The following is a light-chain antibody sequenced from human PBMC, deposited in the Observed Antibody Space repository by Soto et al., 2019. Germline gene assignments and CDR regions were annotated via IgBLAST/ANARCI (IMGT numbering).Light chain of an antibody. CDR3: QXFYNWPRP. CDR2: GAS. J-gene: IGKJ1*01. Sequence: EIVMTQSPGTLSVSPGERATLSCRASQSVSSNLAWYQQKPGQAPRLLIYGASTRATGIPARFSGSGSETEFTLTISSLQSEDFAVYYCQXFYNWPRPFGQGTKVDIK. V-gene: IGKV3-15*01. CDR1: QSVSSN.